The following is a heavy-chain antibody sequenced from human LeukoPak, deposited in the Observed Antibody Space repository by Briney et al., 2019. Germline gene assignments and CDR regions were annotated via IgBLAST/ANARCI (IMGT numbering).Heavy chain of an antibody. J-gene: IGHJ4*02. V-gene: IGHV1-69*05. CDR2: IIPIFGTA. Sequence: ASVKVSCKASGGTFSSYAISWVRQAPGQGLEWMGGIIPIFGTANYAQKFQGRVTITTDESTSTAYMELSSLRSEDTAVYYCARSEGTVAGTADYRGQGTLVTVSS. CDR3: ARSEGTVAGTADY. CDR1: GGTFSSYA. D-gene: IGHD6-19*01.